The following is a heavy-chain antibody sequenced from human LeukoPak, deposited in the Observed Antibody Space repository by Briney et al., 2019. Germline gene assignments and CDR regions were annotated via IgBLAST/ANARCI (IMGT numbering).Heavy chain of an antibody. CDR1: GYTLTELF. CDR3: ATYLGYCSSTGCYSLG. J-gene: IGHJ4*02. V-gene: IGHV1-24*01. D-gene: IGHD2-2*01. CDR2: FDREDGET. Sequence: ASVRVSCQVSGYTLTELFMHWGRQAPGKGLGWMGGFDREDGETIYAQNFQGRVTMTEDTSRGTAYMELSRVRSEDTGVDYCATYLGYCSSTGCYSLGWGQGTLVRVS.